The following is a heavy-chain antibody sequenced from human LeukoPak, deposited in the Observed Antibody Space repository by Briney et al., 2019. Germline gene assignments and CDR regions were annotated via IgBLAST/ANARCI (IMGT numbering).Heavy chain of an antibody. CDR1: GFHV. Sequence: GGSLRLSCAASGFHVINWVRQAPGKGLEWVSYISSSSGTIYYADSVKGRFTISRDNAKDSMYLQMNGLTDEDTAVYYCARVRPGWYVDYWGQGTLVTVSS. D-gene: IGHD6-19*01. J-gene: IGHJ4*02. CDR3: ARVRPGWYVDY. CDR2: ISSSSGTI. V-gene: IGHV3-48*02.